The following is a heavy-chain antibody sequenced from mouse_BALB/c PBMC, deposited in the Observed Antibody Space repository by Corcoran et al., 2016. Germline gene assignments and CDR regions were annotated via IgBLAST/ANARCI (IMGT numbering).Heavy chain of an antibody. Sequence: EVQLQQSGPELVKHGASVKISCKTSGYTFTEYTMHGVKQSHGKRLEWMGGINPNNGGTSYNQKFKGKATLTVDKYSSTAYMELRSLTSEDSAVYYCSRSGFAYAMDYWGQGTSVTVSS. CDR3: SRSGFAYAMDY. D-gene: IGHD3-1*01. V-gene: IGHV1-18*01. CDR2: INPNNGGT. CDR1: GYTFTEYT. J-gene: IGHJ4*01.